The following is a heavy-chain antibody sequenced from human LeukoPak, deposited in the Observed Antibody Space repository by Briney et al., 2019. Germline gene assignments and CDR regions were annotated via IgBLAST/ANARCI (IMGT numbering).Heavy chain of an antibody. V-gene: IGHV3-23*01. CDR1: GFTFSNYA. CDR2: ISGGGVGT. D-gene: IGHD4-17*01. Sequence: PGRSLRLSCAASGFTFSNYAMSWVRQAPGKGLEWVSAISGGGVGTYYAASLKGRFTISRDNSKNTLYLQMNSLRAENTAVYYCAKAVTVASFDYWGQGSPLTVSS. CDR3: AKAVTVASFDY. J-gene: IGHJ4*02.